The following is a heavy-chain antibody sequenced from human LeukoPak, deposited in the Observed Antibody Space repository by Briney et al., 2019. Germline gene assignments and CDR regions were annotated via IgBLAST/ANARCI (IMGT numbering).Heavy chain of an antibody. CDR3: AKTPESSNWYAY. D-gene: IGHD6-13*01. CDR2: ISGSGGST. J-gene: IGHJ5*01. Sequence: PGGSLRLSCAASGFTFSSYAMSWVRQAPGKGLEWVSAISGSGGSTYYADSVMGRFTISRDNSKNTLYLQMNSLRAEDTAVYYCAKTPESSNWYAYWGQGTLVTVSS. V-gene: IGHV3-23*01. CDR1: GFTFSSYA.